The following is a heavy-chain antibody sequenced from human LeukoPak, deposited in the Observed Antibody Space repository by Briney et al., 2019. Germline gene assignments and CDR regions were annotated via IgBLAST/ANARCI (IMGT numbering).Heavy chain of an antibody. D-gene: IGHD4-17*01. J-gene: IGHJ4*02. CDR3: AKDDDGHHHGVDH. Sequence: GGSLRLSCTASGFTFASCAMSWVRQAPGKGLEWVSTIGGSGVNTYYADSVKGRFTISRDNSINTLYLQMSSLRADDTALYYCAKDDDGHHHGVDHWGQGTLVTVSS. V-gene: IGHV3-23*01. CDR2: IGGSGVNT. CDR1: GFTFASCA.